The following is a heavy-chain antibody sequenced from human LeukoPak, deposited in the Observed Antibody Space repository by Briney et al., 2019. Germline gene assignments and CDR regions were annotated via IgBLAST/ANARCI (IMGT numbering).Heavy chain of an antibody. CDR1: GFTFSSYS. Sequence: GGSLRLSCAASGFTFSSYSMNWVRQAPGKGLERVSPISSSSSYIYYADSVKGRFTISRDNAKNSLYLQMNSLRAEDTAVYYCARDEMTTIDYWGQGTLVTVSS. J-gene: IGHJ4*02. V-gene: IGHV3-21*01. D-gene: IGHD5-24*01. CDR2: ISSSSSYI. CDR3: ARDEMTTIDY.